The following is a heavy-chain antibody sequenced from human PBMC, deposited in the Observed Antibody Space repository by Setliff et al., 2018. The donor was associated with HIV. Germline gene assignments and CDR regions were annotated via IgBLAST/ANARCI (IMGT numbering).Heavy chain of an antibody. D-gene: IGHD3-10*01. V-gene: IGHV3-23*01. CDR1: GFSFNNYY. CDR3: AKLGGSGSYSNAFDY. Sequence: PGGSLRLSCIASGFSFNNYYMTWVRQAPGKGLEWVSAISDGGGGTDYADSVKGRFTISRDNSRNTLYLQMNSLRAEDTAVYFCAKLGGSGSYSNAFDYWGQGTLVTVSS. J-gene: IGHJ4*02. CDR2: ISDGGGGT.